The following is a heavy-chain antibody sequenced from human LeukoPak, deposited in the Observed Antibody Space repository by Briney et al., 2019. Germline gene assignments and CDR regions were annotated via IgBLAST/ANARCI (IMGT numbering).Heavy chain of an antibody. Sequence: PGGSLRLSCAASGFTFSTYSMNWVRQAPGEGLEWISYISSDSSSIYYADSLKGRFTISRDNARNSLYLQMNRLRAEDTAVFYCARSGRWSGYSVGYYYYYIDVWGKGTTVTVSS. CDR3: ARSGRWSGYSVGYYYYYIDV. V-gene: IGHV3-48*01. CDR1: GFTFSTYS. J-gene: IGHJ6*03. D-gene: IGHD5/OR15-5a*01. CDR2: ISSDSSSI.